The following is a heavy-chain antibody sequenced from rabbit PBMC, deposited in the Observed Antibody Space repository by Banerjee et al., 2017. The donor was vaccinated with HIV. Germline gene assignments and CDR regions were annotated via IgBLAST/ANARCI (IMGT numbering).Heavy chain of an antibody. CDR2: IYPGSSGST. Sequence: QSLEESGGDLVQPGASLTLTCKASGFDFSSDAMCWVRQAPGKGLEWIACIYPGSSGSTYYASWAKGRFTISKTSSTTVTLQMTSLTAADTATYFCARGTGSIYYQLNLWGQGTLVTVS. V-gene: IGHV1S40*01. CDR1: GFDFSSDA. CDR3: ARGTGSIYYQLNL. J-gene: IGHJ4*01. D-gene: IGHD8-1*01.